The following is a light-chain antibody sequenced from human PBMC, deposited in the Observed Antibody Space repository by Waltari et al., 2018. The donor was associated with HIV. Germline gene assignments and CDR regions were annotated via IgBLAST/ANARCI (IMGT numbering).Light chain of an antibody. J-gene: IGKJ5*01. CDR1: QSLLHRDGNTY. CDR2: EVS. CDR3: RQSTQLPIT. V-gene: IGKV2D-29*01. Sequence: DIVMTQTPLSLSVPPGRPASISCMSTQSLLHRDGNTYLYWYLQKAGQPPQILIYEVSNRFSGVPDRFSGSGSGTYFTLKISRVEAEDVGVYYCRQSTQLPITFGQGTRLEIK.